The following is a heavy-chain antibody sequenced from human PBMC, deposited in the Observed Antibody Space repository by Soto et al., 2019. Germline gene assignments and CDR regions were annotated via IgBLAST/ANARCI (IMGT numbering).Heavy chain of an antibody. CDR3: ARDQFQWLPAKTPGNYYYYGMDV. V-gene: IGHV1-2*04. CDR2: INPNSGGT. CDR1: GYTFNGYY. Sequence: EASVKVSCTASGYTFNGYYMHWVRQAPGQGLEWMGWINPNSGGTNYAQKVQGWVNMTRDTSISTAYMEMSRLKSDDTAVYYCARDQFQWLPAKTPGNYYYYGMDVWGQGTTVTVAS. J-gene: IGHJ6*02. D-gene: IGHD5-12*01.